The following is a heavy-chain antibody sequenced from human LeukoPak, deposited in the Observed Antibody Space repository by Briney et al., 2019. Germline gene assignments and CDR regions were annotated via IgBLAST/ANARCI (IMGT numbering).Heavy chain of an antibody. V-gene: IGHV4-34*01. D-gene: IGHD3-22*01. CDR2: INHSGST. CDR3: ARHVTSYYDSSGLLAETTFDY. J-gene: IGHJ4*02. Sequence: SETLSLTCAVYGGSFSGYYWSWIRQPPGKGLEWIGEINHSGSTNYNPSLKSRVTISVDTSKNQFSLKLSSVTAADTAVYYCARHVTSYYDSSGLLAETTFDYWGQGTLVTVSS. CDR1: GGSFSGYY.